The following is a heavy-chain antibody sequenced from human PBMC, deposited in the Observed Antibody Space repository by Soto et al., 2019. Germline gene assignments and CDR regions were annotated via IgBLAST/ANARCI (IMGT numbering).Heavy chain of an antibody. D-gene: IGHD1-26*01. Sequence: QVQLVQSGAELKKPGSSVNVSCAASGGTFKTYTINWVRQAPGQGLEWIGQIIPMYDSANYAQRFPGRVTISADESTNIAYMELSGLRSEDTALYYCATWRTYSGSYCFVSWSQGPLVSVSS. CDR1: GGTFKTYT. CDR2: IIPMYDSA. V-gene: IGHV1-69*01. J-gene: IGHJ4*02. CDR3: ATWRTYSGSYCFVS.